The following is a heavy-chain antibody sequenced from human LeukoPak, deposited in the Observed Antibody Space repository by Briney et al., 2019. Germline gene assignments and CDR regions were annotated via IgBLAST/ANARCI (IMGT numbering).Heavy chain of an antibody. Sequence: PSETLSLTCTVSGGSIRSYYWSWIRQPPGKGLDWIGYIYYSGSTNYNPSLKSRVSISVDTSKNQFSLKLSSVTAADTAVYYCARTGSTVTMLYPFDHWGQGTLVTVSS. CDR2: IYYSGST. D-gene: IGHD4-17*01. V-gene: IGHV4-59*01. J-gene: IGHJ4*02. CDR1: GGSIRSYY. CDR3: ARTGSTVTMLYPFDH.